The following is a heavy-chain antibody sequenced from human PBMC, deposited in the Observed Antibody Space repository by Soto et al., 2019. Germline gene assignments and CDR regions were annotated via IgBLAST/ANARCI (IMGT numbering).Heavy chain of an antibody. CDR1: GFTFSNNG. Sequence: GGSLRLSCATSGFTFSNNGMSWVRQAPGKGLDWVSGISGSGRNTYYADSVKGRFTISRDNSKNTLFLQMNSLRDEDTAGYYCAKKGLSSSPSGIASWGQGTLVTVSS. CDR2: ISGSGRNT. V-gene: IGHV3-23*01. J-gene: IGHJ4*02. D-gene: IGHD6-6*01. CDR3: AKKGLSSSPSGIAS.